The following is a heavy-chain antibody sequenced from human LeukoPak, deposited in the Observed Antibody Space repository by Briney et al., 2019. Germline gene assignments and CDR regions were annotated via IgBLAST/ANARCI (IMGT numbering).Heavy chain of an antibody. CDR1: GGTFSSYA. Sequence: ASVKVSCKASGGTFSSYAISWVRQAPGQGLEWMGRIIHILGIANYAQKFQGRVTITADKSTSTAYMALSGLRSEDTAVYYCAREGGTTVTPFDYWGQGTLVTVSS. D-gene: IGHD4-17*01. V-gene: IGHV1-69*04. CDR3: AREGGTTVTPFDY. CDR2: IIHILGIA. J-gene: IGHJ4*02.